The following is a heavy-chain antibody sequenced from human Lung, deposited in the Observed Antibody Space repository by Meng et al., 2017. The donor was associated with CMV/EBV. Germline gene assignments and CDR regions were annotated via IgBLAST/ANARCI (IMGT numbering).Heavy chain of an antibody. CDR2: ISYDGSNK. CDR3: ARDPLSSRYYDFWSGYGGYYYYGTDV. Sequence: SCAASGFTFSSYAMHWVRQAPGKGLEWVAVISYDGSNKYYADSVKGRFTISRDNSKNTLYLQMNSLRAEDTAVYYCARDPLSSRYYDFWSGYGGYYYYGTDVWGQGTTVTVSS. CDR1: GFTFSSYA. J-gene: IGHJ6*02. D-gene: IGHD3-3*01. V-gene: IGHV3-30-3*01.